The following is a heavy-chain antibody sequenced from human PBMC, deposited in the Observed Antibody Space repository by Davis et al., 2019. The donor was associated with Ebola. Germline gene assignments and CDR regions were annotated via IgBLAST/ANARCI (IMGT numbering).Heavy chain of an antibody. J-gene: IGHJ4*02. D-gene: IGHD3-16*01. CDR2: ISYDGSNK. CDR3: AKSEALRGTRAIDY. CDR1: GFSFSSFG. Sequence: GGSLRLSCAASGFSFSSFGMHWVRQAPGKGLEWLAVISYDGSNKYYADSVKGRFTISRDNSKNTRYLQMNSLRAEDTAVYYCAKSEALRGTRAIDYWGQGTLVTVSS. V-gene: IGHV3-30*18.